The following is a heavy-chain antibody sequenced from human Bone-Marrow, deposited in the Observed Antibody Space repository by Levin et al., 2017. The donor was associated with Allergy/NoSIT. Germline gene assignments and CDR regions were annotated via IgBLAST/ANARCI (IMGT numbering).Heavy chain of an antibody. V-gene: IGHV3-21*01. J-gene: IGHJ4*02. CDR1: GFTFSTYT. D-gene: IGHD3-22*01. Sequence: GESLKISCTASGFTFSTYTMNWVRQAPGKGLEWVSSISSTSTYIYYADSVKGRFTISRDNAENSLYLQMNSLRAEDTAGYYFAGGNYYLISGYYYFDYWGQGTLVTVSS. CDR3: AGGNYYLISGYYYFDY. CDR2: ISSTSTYI.